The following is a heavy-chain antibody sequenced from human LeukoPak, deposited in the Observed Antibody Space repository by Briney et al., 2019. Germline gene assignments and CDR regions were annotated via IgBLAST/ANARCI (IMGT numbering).Heavy chain of an antibody. J-gene: IGHJ6*03. CDR3: ASSPVVTVTTQHVYYYYYMDV. CDR2: IIPIFGTA. V-gene: IGHV1-69*13. CDR1: GGTFSSYA. D-gene: IGHD4-11*01. Sequence: SVKVSCKASGGTFSSYAISWVRQAPGQGLEWMGGIIPIFGTANYAQKFQGRVTITADESTGTAYMELSSLRSEDTAVYYCASSPVVTVTTQHVYYYYYMDVWGKGTTVTVSS.